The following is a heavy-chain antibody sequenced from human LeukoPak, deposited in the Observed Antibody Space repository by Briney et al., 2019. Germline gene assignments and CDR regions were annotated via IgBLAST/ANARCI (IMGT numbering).Heavy chain of an antibody. Sequence: GGSLRLSCAASGFTFSDYYMSWIRQAPGKGLEWVSYISSSSSYTNYADSVKGRFTISRDNAKNSLYLQMNSLRAEDTAVYYCAKELLVGTAFDIWGQGTLVTVSS. CDR2: ISSSSSYT. CDR1: GFTFSDYY. CDR3: AKELLVGTAFDI. V-gene: IGHV3-11*06. J-gene: IGHJ4*02. D-gene: IGHD3-9*01.